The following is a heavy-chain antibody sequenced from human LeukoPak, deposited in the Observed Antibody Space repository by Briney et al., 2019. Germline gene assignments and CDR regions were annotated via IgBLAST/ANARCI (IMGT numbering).Heavy chain of an antibody. D-gene: IGHD3-10*01. CDR3: ARGRRGPDVSGTYIFDS. CDR2: IRHSGTT. Sequence: PSETLSLTCAIYRGSFSGYSWSWVRQPPGKGLAWIGEIRHSGTTNFDPSLKSRVTTSLDPSKNQFSPKLRSVTAADTAVYYCARGRRGPDVSGTYIFDSWGQGILVTVSS. V-gene: IGHV4-34*01. J-gene: IGHJ4*02. CDR1: RGSFSGYS.